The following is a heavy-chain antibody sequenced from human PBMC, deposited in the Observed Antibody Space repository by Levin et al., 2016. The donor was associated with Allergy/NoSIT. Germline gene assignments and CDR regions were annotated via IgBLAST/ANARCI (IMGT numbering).Heavy chain of an antibody. CDR2: THFSGNT. Sequence: SETLSLTCTVSDGSLSSSGYYWGWIRQSPGKGLEWIGSTHFSGNTYYNPSLRSRVTISVDSSRNQLSLRLKSVTAADTAVYYCARADFSAGSSYPERYFFDFWGQGTLVTVSS. D-gene: IGHD1-1*01. CDR1: DGSLSSSGYY. V-gene: IGHV4-39*07. J-gene: IGHJ4*02. CDR3: ARADFSAGSSYPERYFFDF.